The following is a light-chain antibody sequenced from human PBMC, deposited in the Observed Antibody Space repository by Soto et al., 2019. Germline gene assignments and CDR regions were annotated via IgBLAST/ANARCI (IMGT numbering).Light chain of an antibody. CDR3: LHHNSYPLT. V-gene: IGKV1-17*01. J-gene: IGKJ3*01. CDR2: AAS. CDR1: QDIRKD. Sequence: DIQMTQSPSSLSASVGDRVTITCRASQDIRKDLGWYQQKPGKAPKRLIYAASSLKSGVPSRFSGSGSGTEFTLTISGLQPEDVATYYCLHHNSYPLTFGPGTKVDIK.